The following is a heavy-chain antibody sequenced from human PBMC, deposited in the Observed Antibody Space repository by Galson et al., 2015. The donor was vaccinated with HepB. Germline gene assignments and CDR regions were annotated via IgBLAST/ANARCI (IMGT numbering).Heavy chain of an antibody. CDR1: GFTFSSYG. CDR3: ARGSAFGDILTGPGY. V-gene: IGHV3-30*19. D-gene: IGHD3-9*01. CDR2: IWYDGSNK. J-gene: IGHJ4*02. Sequence: SLRLSCAASGFTFSSYGMHWVRQAPGKGLEWVAVIWYDGSNKYYADSVKGRFTISRDNSKNTLYLQMNSLRAEDTAVYYCARGSAFGDILTGPGYWGQGTLVTVSS.